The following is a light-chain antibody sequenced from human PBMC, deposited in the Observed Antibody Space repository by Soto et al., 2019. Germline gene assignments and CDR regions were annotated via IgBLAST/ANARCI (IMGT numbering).Light chain of an antibody. CDR2: AAS. CDR3: QQSYSIPWT. CDR1: QSISSY. Sequence: DIQMTQSPSSLSASVGDRVTITCRASQSISSYLNWYQQKLGKAPKLLIYAASSLQSGVPSRFSGSGSGTDFTLTISSLQPEDFATYYCQQSYSIPWTFGQGTNVEIK. V-gene: IGKV1-39*01. J-gene: IGKJ1*01.